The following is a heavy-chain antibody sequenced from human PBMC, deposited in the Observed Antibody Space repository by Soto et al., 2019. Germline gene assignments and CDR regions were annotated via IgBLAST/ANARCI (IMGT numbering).Heavy chain of an antibody. Sequence: QVQLVESGGGVVQPGRSLRLSCAASGFTFSSYGMHWVRQAPGRGLEWVAVIWYDGSNKYYADSVKGRFTISRYKSKNTLYLQMNSLRAEDTAVYYCARDPVVPDPRRNYYYGMDVWGQGTTVTVSS. V-gene: IGHV3-33*01. CDR3: ARDPVVPDPRRNYYYGMDV. CDR1: GFTFSSYG. CDR2: IWYDGSNK. D-gene: IGHD2-2*01. J-gene: IGHJ6*02.